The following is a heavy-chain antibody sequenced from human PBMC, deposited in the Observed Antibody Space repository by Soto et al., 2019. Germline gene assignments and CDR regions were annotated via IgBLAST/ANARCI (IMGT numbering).Heavy chain of an antibody. D-gene: IGHD3-10*01. J-gene: IGHJ4*02. V-gene: IGHV1-69*02. CDR2: INPIVSMS. CDR3: AASYGSGYRAFDY. CDR1: GDTFSFYT. Sequence: QVQLVQSGTEVKKPGSSVKVSCKASGDTFSFYTINWVRQAPGLGLEWVGRINPIVSMSNYAQKFQGRVSMTADKSTRTAYMELRSLISDDTAMYFCAASYGSGYRAFDYWGQGALVIVSS.